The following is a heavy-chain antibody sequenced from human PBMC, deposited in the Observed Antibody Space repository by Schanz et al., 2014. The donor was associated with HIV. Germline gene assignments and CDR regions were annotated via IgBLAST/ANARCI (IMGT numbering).Heavy chain of an antibody. CDR1: GFTFEDYA. D-gene: IGHD3-10*01. V-gene: IGHV3-9*01. CDR3: AKGIMGSTEFYYGMDV. J-gene: IGHJ6*02. Sequence: EVQLVQSGGGLVQPGRSLRLSCAASGFTFEDYAMHWVRQAPGKGLEWVSGMSWNRRRIGYADSVKGRFSISRDNAKNLLFLEMNSLRVEDTALYYCAKGIMGSTEFYYGMDVWGQGTTVTVSS. CDR2: MSWNRRRI.